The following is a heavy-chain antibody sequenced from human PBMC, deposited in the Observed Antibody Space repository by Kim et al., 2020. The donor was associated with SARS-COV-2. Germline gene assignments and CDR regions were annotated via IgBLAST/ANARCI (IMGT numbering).Heavy chain of an antibody. J-gene: IGHJ4*02. V-gene: IGHV3-48*02. Sequence: GGSLRLSCAASGFTFSTSGMNWVRQAPGKGLEWLAHIRSDGSTVYAESVRGRFTISRDNAKNSLYLHMNSLRDEDTAVYYCTSEPRGVISYWGQGTLVTVSS. CDR1: GFTFSTSG. D-gene: IGHD3-10*01. CDR2: IRSDGSTV. CDR3: TSEPRGVISY.